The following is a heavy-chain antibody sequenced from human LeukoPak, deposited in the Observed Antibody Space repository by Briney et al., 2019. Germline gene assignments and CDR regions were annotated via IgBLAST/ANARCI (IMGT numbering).Heavy chain of an antibody. CDR1: GYTFTSYG. V-gene: IGHV1-46*01. D-gene: IGHD6-6*01. CDR3: ARVDSTSPHELDY. CDR2: ITPSGGI. J-gene: IGHJ4*02. Sequence: ASVKVSCKASGYTFTSYGISWVRQAPGQGLEWMRMITPSGGISYAQKFQGRVTMTRDMSTNTVYMELSSLRSEDTAVYYCARVDSTSPHELDYWGQGTLVTVSS.